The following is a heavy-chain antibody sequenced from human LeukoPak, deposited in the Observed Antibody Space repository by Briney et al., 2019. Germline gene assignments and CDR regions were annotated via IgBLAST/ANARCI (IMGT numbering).Heavy chain of an antibody. CDR2: ISSSGSTI. Sequence: GGSLRLSCAASGFTFSDYYMSWIRQAPGKGLEWVSYISSSGSTIYYADSVKGRFTFSRDNAKNSLYLQMNSLRAEDTAVYYCARGQWLGPQYYFDYWGEGTLVTVSS. J-gene: IGHJ4*02. D-gene: IGHD6-19*01. V-gene: IGHV3-11*04. CDR3: ARGQWLGPQYYFDY. CDR1: GFTFSDYY.